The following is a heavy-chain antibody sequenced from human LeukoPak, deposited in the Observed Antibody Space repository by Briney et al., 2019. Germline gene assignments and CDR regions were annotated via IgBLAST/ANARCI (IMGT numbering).Heavy chain of an antibody. D-gene: IGHD1-26*01. J-gene: IGHJ4*02. V-gene: IGHV3-23*01. CDR3: AKGQKWELPLDY. CDR1: GFTFSSYA. CDR2: ISVSGGST. Sequence: GGSLRLSCAASGFTFSSYAMSWVRQAPGKGLDWVSAISVSGGSTYYADSVKGRFTISRDNSKNTLCLQMNSLRAGDTAVYYCAKGQKWELPLDYWGQGTLVTVSS.